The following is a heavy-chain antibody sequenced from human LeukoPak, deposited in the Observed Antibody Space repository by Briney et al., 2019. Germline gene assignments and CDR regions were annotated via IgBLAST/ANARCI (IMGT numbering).Heavy chain of an antibody. CDR2: IYTSGST. Sequence: NPSETLSLTCTVSGGSISSYYWSWIRQPAGKGLEWIGRIYTSGSTNYNPSLKCRVTMSVDTSKNQFSLKLSSVTAADTAVYYCARDDGIAAYYYGMDVWGQGTTVTVSS. CDR1: GGSISSYY. J-gene: IGHJ6*02. D-gene: IGHD1-14*01. V-gene: IGHV4-4*07. CDR3: ARDDGIAAYYYGMDV.